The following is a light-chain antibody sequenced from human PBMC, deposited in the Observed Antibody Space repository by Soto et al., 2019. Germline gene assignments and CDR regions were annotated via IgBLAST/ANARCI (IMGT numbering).Light chain of an antibody. J-gene: IGLJ1*01. CDR2: EVS. CDR3: CSYASTSTYV. CDR1: SSDVGAYNY. Sequence: QSALTQPVSVSGSPGQSITISCTGTSSDVGAYNYVSWYQQHPGKAPKLMIYEVSNRPSGVSDRFSGSKSDSTASLSISGLQAEDDADYYCCSYASTSTYVFGPGTKVTV. V-gene: IGLV2-14*01.